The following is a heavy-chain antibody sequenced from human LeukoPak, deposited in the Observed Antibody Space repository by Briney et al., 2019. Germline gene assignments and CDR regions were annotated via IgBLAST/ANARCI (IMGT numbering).Heavy chain of an antibody. CDR3: ANTGSAGY. D-gene: IGHD5-18*01. CDR1: GFTFSSYS. J-gene: IGHJ4*02. CDR2: ISSSSSHI. Sequence: GGSLRLSCAASGFTFSSYSMNWVRQAPGKGLEWVSSISSSSSHIYYADSVKGRFTISRDNAKNSLYLQMNSLRAEDTAVYYCANTGSAGYWGQGTLVTVSS. V-gene: IGHV3-21*01.